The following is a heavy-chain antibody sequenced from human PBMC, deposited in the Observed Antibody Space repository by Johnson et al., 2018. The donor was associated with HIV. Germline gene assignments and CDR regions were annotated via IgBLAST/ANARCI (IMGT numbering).Heavy chain of an antibody. Sequence: VQLVESGGGLIQPGVSLRLSCAASGFNVSCNHMAWVRQGTGKGLEWVSLISWDGGSTYYADSVKGRFTISRDNSKNTLYLQMNSLRAEDTAVYYCAKDSEWTIFGVVTAQGAFDIWGQGTMVTVSS. CDR3: AKDSEWTIFGVVTAQGAFDI. J-gene: IGHJ3*02. D-gene: IGHD3-3*01. CDR2: ISWDGGST. CDR1: GFNVSCNH. V-gene: IGHV3-53*01.